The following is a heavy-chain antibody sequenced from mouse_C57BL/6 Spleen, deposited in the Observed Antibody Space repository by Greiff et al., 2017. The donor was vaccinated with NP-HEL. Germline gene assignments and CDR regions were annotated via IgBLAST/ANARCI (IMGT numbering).Heavy chain of an antibody. V-gene: IGHV1-42*01. CDR1: GYSFTGYY. CDR3: ARDYDYEGFFDY. CDR2: INPSTGGT. Sequence: EVQLQQSGPELVKPGASVKISCKASGYSFTGYYMNWVKQSPEKSLEWIGEINPSTGGTTYNQKFKAKATLTVDKSSSTAYMQLKSLTSEDSAVYYCARDYDYEGFFDYWGQGTTLTVSS. D-gene: IGHD2-4*01. J-gene: IGHJ2*01.